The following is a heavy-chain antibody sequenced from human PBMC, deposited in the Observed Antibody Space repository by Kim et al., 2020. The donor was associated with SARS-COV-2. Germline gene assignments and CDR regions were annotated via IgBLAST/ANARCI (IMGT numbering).Heavy chain of an antibody. D-gene: IGHD3-3*01. CDR1: GFTFSSYA. CDR2: ISGSGGST. CDR3: AKASITIFGVVISHYYYYYMDA. J-gene: IGHJ6*03. Sequence: GGSLRLSCAASGFTFSSYAMSWVRQAPGKGLEWVSAISGSGGSTYYADSVKGRFTISRDNSKNTLYLQMNSLRAEDTAVYYCAKASITIFGVVISHYYYYYMDAWGKGTTVTVSS. V-gene: IGHV3-23*01.